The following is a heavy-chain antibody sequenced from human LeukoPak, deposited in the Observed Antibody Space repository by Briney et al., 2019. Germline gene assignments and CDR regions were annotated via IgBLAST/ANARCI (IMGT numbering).Heavy chain of an antibody. CDR1: GFTFSSYA. CDR2: ISYDGSNK. J-gene: IGHJ4*02. V-gene: IGHV3-30-3*01. Sequence: GGSLRLSCAASGFTFSSYAMHWVRQAPGKGLEWVAVISYDGSNKYYADSVKGRFTISRDNSKNTLYLQMNSLRAEDTAVHYCARGRLDSNYAFDYWGQGTLVTVSS. CDR3: ARGRLDSNYAFDY. D-gene: IGHD4-11*01.